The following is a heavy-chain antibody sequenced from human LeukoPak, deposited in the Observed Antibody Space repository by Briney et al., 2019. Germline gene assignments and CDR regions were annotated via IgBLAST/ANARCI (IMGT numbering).Heavy chain of an antibody. CDR1: VGSLSSYY. Sequence: SGTLSLTCTVSVGSLSSYYWSWIRQPAGKGVEWIGRIYTSGSTNYNPSLKSRVTISVDKSKNQFSLKLSSVTAADTAVYDCALVVPAVGGWFDPWGQGTLVTVSS. D-gene: IGHD2-2*01. V-gene: IGHV4-4*07. J-gene: IGHJ5*02. CDR3: ALVVPAVGGWFDP. CDR2: IYTSGST.